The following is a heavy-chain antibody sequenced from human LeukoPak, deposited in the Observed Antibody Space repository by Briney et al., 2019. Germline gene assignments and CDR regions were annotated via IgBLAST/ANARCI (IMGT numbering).Heavy chain of an antibody. D-gene: IGHD2-15*01. CDR2: IRYDGSNK. CDR1: GFTLSSYG. CDR3: VRGKVVVAATRAFDY. J-gene: IGHJ4*02. Sequence: GGSLRLSCAASGFTLSSYGMHWARQAPGKGLEGVAFIRYDGSNKYYADSVKGRFTISRDNSKNTPYLQMNSLRAEDTAVYYCVRGKVVVAATRAFDYWGQGTLVTVSS. V-gene: IGHV3-30*02.